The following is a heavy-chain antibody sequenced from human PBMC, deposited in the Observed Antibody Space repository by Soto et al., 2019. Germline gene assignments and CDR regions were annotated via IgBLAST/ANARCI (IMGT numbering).Heavy chain of an antibody. CDR2: IYSGGST. CDR1: GFTVSSNY. CDR3: AREVTTEYYFDY. D-gene: IGHD4-17*01. Sequence: EVQLVESGGGLVQPGGSLRLSCAASGFTVSSNYMSWVRQAPGKGLEWVSVIYSGGSTYYADSVKGRFTISRDNSKNTRYLQMNSLTADDTAVYYGAREVTTEYYFDYCGQGTLVTVSS. J-gene: IGHJ4*02. V-gene: IGHV3-66*01.